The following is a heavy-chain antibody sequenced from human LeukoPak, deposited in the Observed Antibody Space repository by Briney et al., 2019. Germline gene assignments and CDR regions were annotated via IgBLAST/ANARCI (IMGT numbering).Heavy chain of an antibody. Sequence: APVKVSCKASGYTFTSYDINWVRQATGQGLEWMGWMNPNSGNTGYAQKFQGRVTMTRNTSISTAYMELSSLKASDTAMYYCARRQGNSKSAEYFQHWGQGTLVTVSS. D-gene: IGHD4-23*01. J-gene: IGHJ1*01. CDR2: MNPNSGNT. CDR3: ARRQGNSKSAEYFQH. V-gene: IGHV1-8*01. CDR1: GYTFTSYD.